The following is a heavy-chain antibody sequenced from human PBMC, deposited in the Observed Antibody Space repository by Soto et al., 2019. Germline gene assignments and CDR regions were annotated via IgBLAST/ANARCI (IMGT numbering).Heavy chain of an antibody. CDR1: GFTFSNSW. J-gene: IGHJ4*02. CDR3: TTIRPTPTFDY. CDR2: IKPDGTDK. V-gene: IGHV3-7*01. Sequence: GGSLRLSCAASGFTFSNSWMNWVRQAPGKELEWVANIKPDGTDKYYVDSVKGRFTISRDNAKNALYLQMSSLRAEDTAVYYCTTIRPTPTFDYWGQGALVTVSS. D-gene: IGHD1-26*01.